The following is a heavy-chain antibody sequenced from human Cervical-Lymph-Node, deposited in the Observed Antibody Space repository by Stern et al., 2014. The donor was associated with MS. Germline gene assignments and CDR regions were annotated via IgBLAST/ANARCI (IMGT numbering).Heavy chain of an antibody. D-gene: IGHD2-8*02. CDR1: GDSISSYTHY. Sequence: VQLVESGPGLVKPSETLSLTCAVSGDSISSYTHYWAWIRQPPGKGLEWIGSVYYSGPTYYTPSLKIRVPISVDTSKNHFSLGLTSVTAADTAVYYCAKHACTGAACPFDLWGQGTLVTVSS. J-gene: IGHJ4*02. V-gene: IGHV4-39*01. CDR2: VYYSGPT. CDR3: AKHACTGAACPFDL.